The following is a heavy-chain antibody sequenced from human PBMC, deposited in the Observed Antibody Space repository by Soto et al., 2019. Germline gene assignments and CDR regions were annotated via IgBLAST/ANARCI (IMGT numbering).Heavy chain of an antibody. CDR2: ISAHNDNT. CDR1: GYTFTSYG. V-gene: IGHV1-18*01. Sequence: QVHLVQSGAEVRKPGASVKVSCKGSGYTFTSYGIAWVRQAPGQGLEWMGWISAHNDNTNYAQKVQGRVTVTRDTSTSTAYMEQPNLRSDDTAVYYCAGGRDGDYWTQGALVTVSS. J-gene: IGHJ4*02. CDR3: AGGRDGDY. D-gene: IGHD6-6*01.